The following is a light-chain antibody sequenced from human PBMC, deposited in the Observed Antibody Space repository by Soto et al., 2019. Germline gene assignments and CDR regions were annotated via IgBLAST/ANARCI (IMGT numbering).Light chain of an antibody. CDR2: GNS. J-gene: IGLJ2*01. CDR1: SPNIGAGDD. Sequence: QSVLTQPPSVSGAPGQRVTISCTGSSPNIGAGDDVNWYQQLPGTAPKLLIYGNSNRPSGVPDRFSGSKSGTSASLAITGLQAEDEADYYCQSYDSSLSGSVFGGGTKLTVL. CDR3: QSYDSSLSGSV. V-gene: IGLV1-40*01.